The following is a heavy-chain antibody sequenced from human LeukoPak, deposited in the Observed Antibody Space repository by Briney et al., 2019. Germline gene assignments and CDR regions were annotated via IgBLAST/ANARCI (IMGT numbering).Heavy chain of an antibody. CDR3: ARLYCSGGTCYDAFDL. J-gene: IGHJ3*01. V-gene: IGHV1-18*01. CDR1: GYTFTSYG. CDR2: ISAYNGNT. Sequence: HWASVKVSCKASGYTFTSYGISWVRQAPGQGLEWMGWISAYNGNTNYAQKLQGRVTMTTDTSTSTAYMELRSLRSDDTAVYYCARLYCSGGTCYDAFDLWGQGTVVTASS. D-gene: IGHD2-15*01.